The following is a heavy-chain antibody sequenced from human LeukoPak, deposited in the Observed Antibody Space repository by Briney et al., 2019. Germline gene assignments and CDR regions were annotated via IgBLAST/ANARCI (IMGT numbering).Heavy chain of an antibody. J-gene: IGHJ3*02. CDR3: ARVGYCSSTSCYRYAFDI. CDR1: GGSISSGGYY. CDR2: IYTSGST. Sequence: SETLSLTCTVSGGSISSGGYYWSWIRQPAGKGLEWIGRIYTSGSTNYNPSLKSRVTISVDTSKNQFSLKLSSVTAADTAVYYCARVGYCSSTSCYRYAFDIWGQGTMVTVSS. V-gene: IGHV4-61*02. D-gene: IGHD2-2*01.